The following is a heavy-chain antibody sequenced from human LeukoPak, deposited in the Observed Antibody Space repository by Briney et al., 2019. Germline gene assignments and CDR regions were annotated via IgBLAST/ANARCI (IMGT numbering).Heavy chain of an antibody. D-gene: IGHD6-6*01. J-gene: IGHJ4*02. V-gene: IGHV4-34*01. CDR3: ARETWSSTFFDY. CDR2: INHSGST. CDR1: GGSFSGYY. Sequence: PSETLSLTCAVYGGSFSGYYWSWIRQPPGKGLEWIGEINHSGSTNYNPSLKSRVTISVDTSKNQFSLKLSSVTAAHTAVYYCARETWSSTFFDYWGQGTLVTVSS.